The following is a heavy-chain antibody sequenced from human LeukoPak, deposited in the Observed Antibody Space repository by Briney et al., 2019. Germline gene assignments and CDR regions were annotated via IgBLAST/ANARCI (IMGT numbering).Heavy chain of an antibody. CDR2: ISISGDTT. D-gene: IGHD3-3*01. Sequence: PGGSLRLSCAASGFSFSSNSMNWVRQAPGKGLEWISYISISGDTTHYADSAKGRFTISRDNAKNSLYLQMNSLRAEDTAVYYCAKEYDFWCGYSDYWGQGTLVTVSS. J-gene: IGHJ4*02. CDR1: GFSFSSNS. CDR3: AKEYDFWCGYSDY. V-gene: IGHV3-48*04.